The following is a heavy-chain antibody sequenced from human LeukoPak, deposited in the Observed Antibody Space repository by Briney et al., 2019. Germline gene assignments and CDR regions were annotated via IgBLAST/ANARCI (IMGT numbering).Heavy chain of an antibody. CDR1: GFTFSTYA. CDR3: ARDQYYDSSGPHYFAY. D-gene: IGHD3-22*01. V-gene: IGHV3-23*01. CDR2: ISGSGGST. J-gene: IGHJ4*02. Sequence: GGSLRLSCAASGFTFSTYAMAWVRQAPGKGLGWVSAISGSGGSTYYADSVKGRFTISRDNSKNMLYLQMNSLRAEDTAVYYCARDQYYDSSGPHYFAYWGQGNLVTVSS.